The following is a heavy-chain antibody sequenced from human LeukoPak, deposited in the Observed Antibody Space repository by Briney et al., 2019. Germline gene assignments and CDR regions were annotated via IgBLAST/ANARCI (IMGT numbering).Heavy chain of an antibody. J-gene: IGHJ4*02. D-gene: IGHD6-6*01. CDR3: AKRGSSEPFFDY. Sequence: SGTLSLTCAVSGVSIDRSNWWSWVRQPPGKGLEWIGEIFHSGSTHYNPSLKSRVTISVDKSENQFSLKLTSVSAADTAVYYCAKRGSSEPFFDYWGQGTLVTVSS. CDR1: GVSIDRSNW. V-gene: IGHV4-4*02. CDR2: IFHSGST.